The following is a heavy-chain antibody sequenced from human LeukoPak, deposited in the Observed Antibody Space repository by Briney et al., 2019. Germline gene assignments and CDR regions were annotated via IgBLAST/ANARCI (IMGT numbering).Heavy chain of an antibody. CDR1: GFTFRSYS. D-gene: IGHD5-24*01. J-gene: IGHJ3*02. Sequence: GGSLRFSCPASGFTFRSYSMNWFRQAPGKGLEWVSFISSSSAYISYADSVKGRFTISRDNAKNSLYLQMNNLRAEDTAVYYCAKKMDDAFDIWGQGTMVTVSS. V-gene: IGHV3-21*01. CDR3: AKKMDDAFDI. CDR2: ISSSSAYI.